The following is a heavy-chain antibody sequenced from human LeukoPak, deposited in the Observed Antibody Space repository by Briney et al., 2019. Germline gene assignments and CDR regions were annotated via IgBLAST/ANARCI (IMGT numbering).Heavy chain of an antibody. CDR1: GGSISSSSYY. Sequence: SETLSLTGTVSGGSISSSSYYWGWIRQPPGKGLEWIGSIYYSGSTYYNPSLKSRVTISVDTSKNQFSLKLSSVTAADTAVYYCARGIAAASERALDIWGQGTMVTVSS. J-gene: IGHJ3*02. D-gene: IGHD6-13*01. CDR3: ARGIAAASERALDI. CDR2: IYYSGST. V-gene: IGHV4-39*01.